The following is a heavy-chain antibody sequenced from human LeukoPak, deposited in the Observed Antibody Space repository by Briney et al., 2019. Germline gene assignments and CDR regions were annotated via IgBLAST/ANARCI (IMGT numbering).Heavy chain of an antibody. CDR2: ISAYNGDT. D-gene: IGHD2-2*01. J-gene: IGHJ5*02. CDR3: ARDPSNTSGWMTWFDP. CDR1: GYTFTSYG. Sequence: ASVKASCKASGYTFTSYGFSWVRQAPGQGLEWMGWISAYNGDTNYAQKLQGRVTMTTDTSTSAAYMELRSLRSDDTAVYYCARDPSNTSGWMTWFDPWGQGTLVTVSS. V-gene: IGHV1-18*01.